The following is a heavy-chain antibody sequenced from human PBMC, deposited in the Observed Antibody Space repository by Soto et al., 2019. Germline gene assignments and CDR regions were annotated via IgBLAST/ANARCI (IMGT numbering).Heavy chain of an antibody. CDR2: ITGSGRST. V-gene: IGHV3-23*01. CDR3: AKTXGPEHLTGTPRVNRFDP. CDR1: GFTFGSYA. J-gene: IGHJ5*02. D-gene: IGHD1-7*01. Sequence: GGSLRLSCAASGFTFGSYAMSWVRQAPGGELEWVSAITGSGRSTYYTDSVEGRFAISRDNSKSTLYLQMNGLRAEDTAVYYCAKTXGPEHLTGTPRVNRFDPWGQGTLVTVSS.